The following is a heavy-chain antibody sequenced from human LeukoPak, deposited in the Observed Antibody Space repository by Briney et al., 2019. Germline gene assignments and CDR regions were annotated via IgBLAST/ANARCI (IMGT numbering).Heavy chain of an antibody. CDR1: GFTFSSYW. J-gene: IGHJ4*02. V-gene: IGHV3-23*01. CDR3: AKAGYSSGWYWDY. Sequence: GGSLRLSCAASGFTFSSYWMSWVRQAPGKGLEWVSVISGSGGSTYYADSVKGRFTISRDNSKNTLYLQMNSLRAEDTAVYYCAKAGYSSGWYWDYWGQGTLVTVSS. CDR2: ISGSGGST. D-gene: IGHD6-19*01.